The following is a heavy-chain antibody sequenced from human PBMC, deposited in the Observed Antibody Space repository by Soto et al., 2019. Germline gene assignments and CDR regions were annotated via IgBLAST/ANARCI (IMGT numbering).Heavy chain of an antibody. V-gene: IGHV4-30-2*01. CDR1: GGSISSGGYS. J-gene: IGHJ3*01. D-gene: IGHD6-13*01. CDR2: ISHSGST. CDR3: ARASYSKMFAFDL. Sequence: QLHLQESGSGLVMPSQTLSLTCAVSGGSISSGGYSWSWIRQPPGRDLEWIGYISHSGSTNYNPSLKSRVTMSVDRSKNQFSLNLSSVTAADTAVYYCARASYSKMFAFDLWGQGTMVSVSS.